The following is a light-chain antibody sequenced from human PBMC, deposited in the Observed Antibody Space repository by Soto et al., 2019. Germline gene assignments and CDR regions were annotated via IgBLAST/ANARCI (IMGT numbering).Light chain of an antibody. CDR1: QAIRSD. CDR3: LQDYNYSRT. J-gene: IGKJ1*01. Sequence: AVQMTQSPSSLSASVGDRVTITCRASQAIRSDLGWYQMKPGKVPKLLIYAASNLQSGVPSRFIGRGYGTDFTLTISSLQPEDFATYYCLQDYNYSRTFGQGTKVEI. CDR2: AAS. V-gene: IGKV1-6*01.